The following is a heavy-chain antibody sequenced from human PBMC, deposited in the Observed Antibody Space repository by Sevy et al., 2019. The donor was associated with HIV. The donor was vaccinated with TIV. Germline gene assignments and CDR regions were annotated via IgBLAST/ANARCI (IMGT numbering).Heavy chain of an antibody. CDR3: ARGGGNGWYYFDY. Sequence: ASVKVSCKASGGTFSSYGISWVRQAPGQGLEWMGGIIPIRGTVNYAQKFQGRVTITADESTKTAYMELSSLRSEDTAEYYCARGGGNGWYYFDYWGQETLVTVSS. CDR2: IIPIRGTV. D-gene: IGHD6-19*01. J-gene: IGHJ4*02. CDR1: GGTFSSYG. V-gene: IGHV1-69*13.